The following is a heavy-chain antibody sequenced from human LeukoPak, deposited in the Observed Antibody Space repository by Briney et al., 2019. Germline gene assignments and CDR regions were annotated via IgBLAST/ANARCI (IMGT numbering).Heavy chain of an antibody. V-gene: IGHV3-23*01. Sequence: GGSLRLSCAASGFTFSSYAMSWVRQAPGKGLEWVSAISGSGGSTYYADSVKGRFTISRDNSKNTLYLQMNSLRAEDTAVYYCAKGIAYGDYPYYFDYWGQGTLVTVSS. CDR2: ISGSGGST. CDR1: GFTFSSYA. J-gene: IGHJ4*02. D-gene: IGHD4-17*01. CDR3: AKGIAYGDYPYYFDY.